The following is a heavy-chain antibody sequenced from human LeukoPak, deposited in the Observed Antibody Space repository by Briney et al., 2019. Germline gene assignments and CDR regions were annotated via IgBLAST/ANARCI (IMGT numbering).Heavy chain of an antibody. CDR2: ISYDGSNK. D-gene: IGHD6-19*01. Sequence: GGSLRLSCAASGFTFSSNGMHWVRQAPGKGLEWVAVISYDGSNKYYADSVKGRFTISRDNSKNTLYLQMNSLRAEDTAVYYCAKDREVAGRGAYYYGMDVWGQGTTVTVSS. CDR1: GFTFSSNG. CDR3: AKDREVAGRGAYYYGMDV. V-gene: IGHV3-30*18. J-gene: IGHJ6*02.